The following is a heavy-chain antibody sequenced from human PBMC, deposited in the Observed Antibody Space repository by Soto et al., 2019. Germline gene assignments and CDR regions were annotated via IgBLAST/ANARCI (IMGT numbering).Heavy chain of an antibody. CDR1: GYTFRNYG. V-gene: IGHV1-18*01. CDR2: ISPYNGNT. J-gene: IGHJ4*02. Sequence: QVQLVQSGAEVKRPGASVKVSCKASGYTFRNYGITWVRQAPGQGLEWMAWISPYNGNTNYAQDLQGRVTMTTDTSTGTAQMALRRLTSEDTAMYYCASVLVLGSGSWRANSGGSFDYWGQGTLVTVSS. D-gene: IGHD5-12*01. CDR3: ASVLVLGSGSWRANSGGSFDY.